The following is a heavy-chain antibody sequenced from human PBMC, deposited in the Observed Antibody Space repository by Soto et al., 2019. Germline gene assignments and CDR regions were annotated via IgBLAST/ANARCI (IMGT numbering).Heavy chain of an antibody. CDR2: INHSGST. CDR3: ARTGRITIFGVAIKGYYCDY. J-gene: IGHJ4*02. Sequence: QVQLQQWGAGLLKPSETLSLTCAVYGGSFSGYYWSWIRQPPGKGLEWIGEINHSGSTNYNPSLKRRVTISVDTSKNQFSLKLSSVTSADTAVYYCARTGRITIFGVAIKGYYCDYWGQGTLVTVSS. D-gene: IGHD3-3*01. CDR1: GGSFSGYY. V-gene: IGHV4-34*01.